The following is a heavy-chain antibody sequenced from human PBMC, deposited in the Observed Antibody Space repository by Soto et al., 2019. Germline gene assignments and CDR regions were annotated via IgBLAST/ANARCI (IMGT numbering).Heavy chain of an antibody. CDR3: ARRQSSSWYGL. J-gene: IGHJ4*02. D-gene: IGHD6-13*01. Sequence: QLQLQESGPGLVKPSETLSLTCTVSGGSISSSSYYWGWIRQPPGKGLEWIGSIYYSGSTYYNPSLQSRVTISVDTSKSPFSLKLSSVTAADTAVYYCARRQSSSWYGLWGQGTLVTVSS. CDR2: IYYSGST. V-gene: IGHV4-39*01. CDR1: GGSISSSSYY.